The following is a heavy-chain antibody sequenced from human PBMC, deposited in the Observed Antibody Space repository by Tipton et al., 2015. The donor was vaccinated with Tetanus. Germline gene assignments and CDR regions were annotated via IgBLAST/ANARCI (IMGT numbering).Heavy chain of an antibody. Sequence: SLRLSCAAPGFTLSAYAMRWVRQAPGQGLEWVSGISGTGATADYADSVKGRFTITKDDSKNTLYLQMKSLRAEDTAVYYCVRDGYNFIPFDYWGQGTLVTVSS. D-gene: IGHD5-24*01. J-gene: IGHJ4*02. CDR3: VRDGYNFIPFDY. CDR1: GFTLSAYA. V-gene: IGHV3-23*01. CDR2: ISGTGATA.